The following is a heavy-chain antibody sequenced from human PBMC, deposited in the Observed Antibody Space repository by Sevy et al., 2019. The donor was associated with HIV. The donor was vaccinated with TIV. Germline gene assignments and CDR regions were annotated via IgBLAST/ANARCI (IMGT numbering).Heavy chain of an antibody. CDR3: ARDTPDSLYDFWSGYYPYYYYGMDV. V-gene: IGHV3-7*01. CDR1: GFTFSSYW. J-gene: IGHJ6*02. CDR2: IKQDGSEK. D-gene: IGHD3-3*01. Sequence: GGSLRLSCAASGFTFSSYWMSWVRQAPGKGLEWVANIKQDGSEKYCVDSVKGRFTISRDNAKNSLNLQMNSLRAEDTAVYYCARDTPDSLYDFWSGYYPYYYYGMDVWGQGTTVTVSS.